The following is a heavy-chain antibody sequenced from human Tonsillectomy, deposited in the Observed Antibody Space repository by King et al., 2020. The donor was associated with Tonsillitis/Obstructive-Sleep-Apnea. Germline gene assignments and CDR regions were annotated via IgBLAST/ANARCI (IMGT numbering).Heavy chain of an antibody. J-gene: IGHJ4*02. D-gene: IGHD2-2*01. CDR3: ARSVGPAAFDY. Sequence: QMQLVQSGAEVKKPGASVKVSCKASGYTITSYAISWVRQAPGQGLEWMGWISGYNGNTKCAQKLQGRVTMTTDTSTSTAYMELRSLTSDDTAVYYCARSVGPAAFDYWGQGTLVTVSS. V-gene: IGHV1-18*01. CDR1: GYTITSYA. CDR2: ISGYNGNT.